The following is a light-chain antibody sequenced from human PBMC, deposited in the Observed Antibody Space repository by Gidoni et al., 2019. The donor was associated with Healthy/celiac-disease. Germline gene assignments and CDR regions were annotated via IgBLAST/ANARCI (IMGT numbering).Light chain of an antibody. CDR2: EVS. Sequence: QSALTQPASVSGSPGQSITISCTGTSKLMIYEVSNRPSGVSNRFSGSKSGNTASLTISGLQAEDEADYYCSSYTSSSTPNWVFGGGTKLTVL. J-gene: IGLJ3*02. V-gene: IGLV2-14*01. CDR1: S. CDR3: SSYTSSSTPNWV.